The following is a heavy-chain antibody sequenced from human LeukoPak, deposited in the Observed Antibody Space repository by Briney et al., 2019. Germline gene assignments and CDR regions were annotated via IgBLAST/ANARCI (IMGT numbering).Heavy chain of an antibody. Sequence: GGSLRLSCAASGFIFDDYAMHWVRQAPGKGLEWVSGISWNSGSIGYADSVKGRFTISRENAKNSFYLQMKNLRAGDTAVYYCAREGFGEFADMWGQGTMVTVSS. J-gene: IGHJ3*02. CDR1: GFIFDDYA. V-gene: IGHV3-9*01. CDR2: ISWNSGSI. CDR3: AREGFGEFADM. D-gene: IGHD3-10*01.